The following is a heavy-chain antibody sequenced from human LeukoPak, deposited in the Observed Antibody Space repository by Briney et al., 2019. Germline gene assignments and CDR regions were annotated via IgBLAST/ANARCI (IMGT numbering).Heavy chain of an antibody. CDR2: IYSGGST. Sequence: GGSLRLSCAASGFTVSSDYMSWVRQAPGKGLEWVSVIYSGGSTYYADSVKGRFTISRDKSKNTVYLQMNSLRFEDTAMYYCARDWFDPWGQGTLVTVSS. CDR3: ARDWFDP. V-gene: IGHV3-53*05. J-gene: IGHJ5*02. CDR1: GFTVSSDY.